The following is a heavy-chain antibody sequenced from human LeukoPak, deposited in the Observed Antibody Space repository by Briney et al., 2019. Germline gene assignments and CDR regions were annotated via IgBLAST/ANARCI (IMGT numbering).Heavy chain of an antibody. Sequence: GGSLRLSCAASGFTFSSYGMHWVRQAPGKGLEWVAVIWYDGSNKYYADSVKGRFTTSRDNSKNTLYLQMNSLRAEDTAVYYCARDRLRLPYYGMDVWGQGTTVTVSS. CDR2: IWYDGSNK. D-gene: IGHD3-16*01. V-gene: IGHV3-33*01. CDR3: ARDRLRLPYYGMDV. J-gene: IGHJ6*02. CDR1: GFTFSSYG.